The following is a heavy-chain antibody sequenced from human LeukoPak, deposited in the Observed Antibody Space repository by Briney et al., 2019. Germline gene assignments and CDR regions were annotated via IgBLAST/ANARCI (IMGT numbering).Heavy chain of an antibody. Sequence: PSETLSLTCTVSGGSINSYYWSWIRQPAGKGLEWIGRIYTSGSTNYNPSLKSRVTMSVDTSKNQFSLKLSSVTAADTAVYYCARDRSNYDFWSGYSGWFDPWGQGTLVTVSS. CDR2: IYTSGST. D-gene: IGHD3-3*01. J-gene: IGHJ5*02. V-gene: IGHV4-4*07. CDR3: ARDRSNYDFWSGYSGWFDP. CDR1: GGSINSYY.